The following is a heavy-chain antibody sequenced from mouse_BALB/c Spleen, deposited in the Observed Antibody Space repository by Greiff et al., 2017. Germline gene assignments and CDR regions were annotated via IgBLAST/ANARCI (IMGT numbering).Heavy chain of an antibody. J-gene: IGHJ4*01. V-gene: IGHV5-4*02. CDR1: GFTFSDYY. D-gene: IGHD1-1*02. Sequence: EVKLMESGGGLVKPGGSLKLSCAASGFTFSDYYMYWVRQTPEKRLEWVATISDGGSYTYYPDSVKGRFTISRDNAKNNLYLQISSLKSEDTAVYYCARDRGGNYDAMDYWGQGTSVTVSS. CDR3: ARDRGGNYDAMDY. CDR2: ISDGGSYT.